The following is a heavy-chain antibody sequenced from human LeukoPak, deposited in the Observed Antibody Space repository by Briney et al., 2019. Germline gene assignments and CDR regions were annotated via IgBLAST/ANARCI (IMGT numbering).Heavy chain of an antibody. CDR2: INAGNGNT. J-gene: IGHJ3*02. D-gene: IGHD6-19*01. V-gene: IGHV1-3*01. CDR1: GYTFTSYA. CDR3: ARDVESSGWFDAFDI. Sequence: ASVKVSCKASGYTFTSYAMHWVRQAPGQRLEWMRWINAGNGNTKYSQKFQGRVTITRDTSASTAYMELSSLRSEDTAVYYCARDVESSGWFDAFDIWGQGTMVTVSS.